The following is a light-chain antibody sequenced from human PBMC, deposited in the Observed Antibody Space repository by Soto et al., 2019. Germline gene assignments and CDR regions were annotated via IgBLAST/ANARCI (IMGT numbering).Light chain of an antibody. CDR2: EVV. CDR3: KSYAGSNTYV. CDR1: KNDIGVYDF. J-gene: IGLJ6*01. V-gene: IGLV2-8*01. Sequence: QSVLTQPPSASGSPGQSVTISCTGTKNDIGVYDFVSWYQHHPGKAPRLIIYEVVQRPSGVPDRFSGSKSGNTASLTVSGLQDADEADYCCKSYAGSNTYVFGSGTKLTVL.